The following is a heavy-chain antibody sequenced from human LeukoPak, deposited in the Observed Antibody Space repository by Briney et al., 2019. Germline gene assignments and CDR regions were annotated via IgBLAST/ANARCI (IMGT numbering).Heavy chain of an antibody. CDR1: GFTFSDYY. CDR3: ARGLHDRSWYGAH. CDR2: MSSSGSSI. V-gene: IGHV3-11*04. Sequence: GGSLRLSCAASGFTFSDYYMSWIRQAPGKGLEWVSYMSSSGSSIYYADSLKGRFTISRDNFKNALYLQMNSLRLEDTAVYCARGLHDRSWYGAHWGQGTLLSVSS. J-gene: IGHJ4*02. D-gene: IGHD6-13*01.